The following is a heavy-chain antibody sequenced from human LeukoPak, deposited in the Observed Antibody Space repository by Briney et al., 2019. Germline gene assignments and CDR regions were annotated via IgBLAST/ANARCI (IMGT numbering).Heavy chain of an antibody. D-gene: IGHD3-10*01. Sequence: ASVKVSCKASGYTFTRYFMHWVRQAPGQGLEWMGIINPSGGSTSYAQKFQGRVTMTRDMSTSTVYMELSSLRSEDTAVYYCARGRGYYGSGSSLYNWFDPWGQGTLVTVSS. CDR2: INPSGGST. J-gene: IGHJ5*02. CDR3: ARGRGYYGSGSSLYNWFDP. V-gene: IGHV1-46*01. CDR1: GYTFTRYF.